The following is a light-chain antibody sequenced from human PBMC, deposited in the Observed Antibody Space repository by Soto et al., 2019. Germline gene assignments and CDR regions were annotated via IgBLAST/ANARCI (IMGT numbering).Light chain of an antibody. V-gene: IGKV3-20*01. J-gene: IGKJ4*01. CDR2: DAS. CDR3: EQYGSTPLT. Sequence: EIVLTQSPGTLSLSPGEIATLSCRASQSVANNYLAWYQQKPGQAPRFLIYDASSRATGIPDRFSGSGSGTDFTLTISRLEPVDFAVYYCEQYGSTPLTFGGGTKVEIK. CDR1: QSVANNY.